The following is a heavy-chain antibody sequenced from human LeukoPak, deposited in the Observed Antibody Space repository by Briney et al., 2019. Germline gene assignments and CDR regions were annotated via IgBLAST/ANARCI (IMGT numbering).Heavy chain of an antibody. J-gene: IGHJ4*02. CDR2: ISAYNGNT. CDR1: GYTFTGYY. D-gene: IGHD3-22*01. CDR3: ARDHRYDSSGYGGY. Sequence: ASVKVSCKASGYTFTGYYMHWVRQAPGQGLEWMGWISAYNGNTNYAQKLQGRVTMTTDTSTSTAYMELRSLRSDDTAVYYCARDHRYDSSGYGGYWGQGTLVTVSS. V-gene: IGHV1-18*04.